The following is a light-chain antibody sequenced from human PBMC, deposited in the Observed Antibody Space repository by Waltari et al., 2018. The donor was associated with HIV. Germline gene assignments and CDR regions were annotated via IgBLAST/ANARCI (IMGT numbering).Light chain of an antibody. V-gene: IGKV3-11*01. J-gene: IGKJ4*01. CDR3: QHRSAWPPT. CDR1: QTVHYF. CDR2: SAA. Sequence: EIVLTQSPATLPLSPGERATLSCRASQTVHYFLAWYQQQPGRAPRLLIYSAAKRATGIPDRFSGRWSGTDFSLSISNLEPEDFAFYYCQHRSAWPPTFGGGTRVEIK.